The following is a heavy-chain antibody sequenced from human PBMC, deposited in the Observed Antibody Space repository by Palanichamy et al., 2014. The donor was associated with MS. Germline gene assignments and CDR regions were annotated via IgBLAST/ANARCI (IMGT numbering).Heavy chain of an antibody. CDR2: ISGSGDVT. Sequence: EVQLLESGGGLVQPGGPVRLSCAASGFTFSSYAMTWVRPGVQGRGLEWVSDISGSGDVTYYADSVKGRFTISRDNSKNTLYLQMNSLRAEDTAIYYCAKHADRWWFDPWGQGTLVTVSS. J-gene: IGHJ5*02. V-gene: IGHV3-23*01. CDR3: AKHADRWWFDP. D-gene: IGHD4-23*01. CDR1: GFTFSSYA.